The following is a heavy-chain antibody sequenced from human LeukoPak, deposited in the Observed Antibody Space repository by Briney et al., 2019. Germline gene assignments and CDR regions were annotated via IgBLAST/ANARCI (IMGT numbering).Heavy chain of an antibody. CDR2: IYTSGNT. CDR1: GGSISSYY. Sequence: SETLSLTCTVSGGSISSYYWSWIRQPAGKGLEWIGRIYTSGNTNYNPSLKSRVTISVDTSKNQFSLKLSSVTAADTAVYYCASGHLLEWLRPQYYYMDVWGKGTTVTVSS. J-gene: IGHJ6*03. D-gene: IGHD3-3*01. V-gene: IGHV4-4*07. CDR3: ASGHLLEWLRPQYYYMDV.